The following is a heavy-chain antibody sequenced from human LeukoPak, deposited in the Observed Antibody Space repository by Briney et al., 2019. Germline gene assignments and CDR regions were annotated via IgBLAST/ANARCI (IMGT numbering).Heavy chain of an antibody. V-gene: IGHV4-61*02. Sequence: SEALSLTCTVSGGSISSGSYYWSWIRQPAGKGLEWIGRIYTSGSTTYNPSLKSRVTISVDTSKNQFSLKLSSVTAADTAVYYCARARNSSGRGVNYYYYMDVWGKGTTVTISS. CDR1: GGSISSGSYY. D-gene: IGHD6-19*01. CDR3: ARARNSSGRGVNYYYYMDV. J-gene: IGHJ6*03. CDR2: IYTSGST.